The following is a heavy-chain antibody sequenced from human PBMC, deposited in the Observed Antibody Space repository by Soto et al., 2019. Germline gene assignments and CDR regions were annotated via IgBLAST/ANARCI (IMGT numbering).Heavy chain of an antibody. CDR1: GFTFSSYG. V-gene: IGHV3-33*01. J-gene: IGHJ4*02. CDR3: VRDGFNREAYNWALDY. CDR2: IWYDGSNK. Sequence: QVQLVESGGGVVQPGRSLRLSCAASGFTFSSYGMHWVRQAPGKGLEWVAVIWYDGSNKYYADSVKGRFTISRDNSKNTVYLQMNSLRAEDMAVHYCVRDGFNREAYNWALDYWGQGTLVTVSS. D-gene: IGHD1-1*01.